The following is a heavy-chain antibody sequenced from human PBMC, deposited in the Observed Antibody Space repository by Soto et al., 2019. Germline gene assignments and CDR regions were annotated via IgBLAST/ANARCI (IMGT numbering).Heavy chain of an antibody. CDR1: GFTFSSYS. CDR3: ARDSAAS. Sequence: GGSLRLSCAASGFTFSSYSMNWVRQAPGKGLEWVSYISSSSTIYYADSVKGRFTISRDNAKNSLYLQMNSLRDEDTAVYYCARDSAASWGQGTLVTVSS. D-gene: IGHD3-10*01. J-gene: IGHJ5*02. V-gene: IGHV3-48*02. CDR2: ISSSSTI.